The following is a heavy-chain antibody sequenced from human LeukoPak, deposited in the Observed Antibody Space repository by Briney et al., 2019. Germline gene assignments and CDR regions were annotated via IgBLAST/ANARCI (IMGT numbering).Heavy chain of an antibody. CDR3: ARSIPYGTTWYGRSDY. J-gene: IGHJ4*02. CDR1: GFSFSTQR. V-gene: IGHV3-74*01. CDR2: INIGERIT. D-gene: IGHD6-13*01. Sequence: PGGSLRLSCAASGFSFSTQRMHWVRQAPGKGLVWVSYINIGERITGYADSVKGRFTISRDNAKNSLYLQMNSLRAEDTAVYYCARSIPYGTTWYGRSDYWGQGTLVTVSS.